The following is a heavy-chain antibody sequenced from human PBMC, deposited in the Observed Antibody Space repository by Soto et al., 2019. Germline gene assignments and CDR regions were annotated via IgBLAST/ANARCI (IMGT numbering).Heavy chain of an antibody. CDR3: ASPYYYDSSGYYAFDI. Sequence: ASVKVSCKASGGTFSSYAISWGRQAPGQGLEWMGGIIPILGIANYAQKFQGRVTITADKSPSTAYMELSSLRSEDTAVYYCASPYYYDSSGYYAFDIWGQGTMVTVSS. CDR2: IIPILGIA. V-gene: IGHV1-69*10. J-gene: IGHJ3*02. CDR1: GGTFSSYA. D-gene: IGHD3-22*01.